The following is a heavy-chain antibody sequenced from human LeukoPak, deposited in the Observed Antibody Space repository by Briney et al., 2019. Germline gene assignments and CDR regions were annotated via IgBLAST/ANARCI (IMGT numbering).Heavy chain of an antibody. V-gene: IGHV4-59*01. Sequence: SETLSLTCTVSGGSISSYYWSWIRQPPGKGLEWIGYIYYSGSTNYNPSLKSRVTISVDTSKNQFSLKLSSVTAADTAVYYCARRDTTFQLLYGGWFDPWGQGTLVTVSS. CDR1: GGSISSYY. CDR3: ARRDTTFQLLYGGWFDP. D-gene: IGHD2-2*02. J-gene: IGHJ5*02. CDR2: IYYSGST.